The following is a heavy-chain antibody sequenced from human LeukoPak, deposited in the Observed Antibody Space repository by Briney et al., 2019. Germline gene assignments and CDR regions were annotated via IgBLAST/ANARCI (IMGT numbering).Heavy chain of an antibody. V-gene: IGHV3-30-3*01. CDR3: ARGRKYSYGTYYYGLDV. Sequence: GGSLRLSCAASGFTFSTYAMHWVRQAPGKGLEWVAVILYDGNNKYYADSVKGRFTISRDNSKNMLYLQMNSLRAEDTAVYYCARGRKYSYGTYYYGLDVWGQGTTVTVCS. D-gene: IGHD5-18*01. CDR1: GFTFSTYA. J-gene: IGHJ6*02. CDR2: ILYDGNNK.